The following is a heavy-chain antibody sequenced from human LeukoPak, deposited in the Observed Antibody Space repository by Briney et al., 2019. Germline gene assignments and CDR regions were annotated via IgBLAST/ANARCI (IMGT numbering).Heavy chain of an antibody. D-gene: IGHD5-18*01. Sequence: ASVTVSCEASGYTFIDYFVHWVRQAPGQGLEWMGWINPKDGDTYYAQRSQGRVTMTRDTSISTAYMELSSLRSDDTAVYYCARDRRVGYTYGDFDYWGQGTLVTVSS. J-gene: IGHJ4*02. CDR2: INPKDGDT. CDR3: ARDRRVGYTYGDFDY. V-gene: IGHV1-2*02. CDR1: GYTFIDYF.